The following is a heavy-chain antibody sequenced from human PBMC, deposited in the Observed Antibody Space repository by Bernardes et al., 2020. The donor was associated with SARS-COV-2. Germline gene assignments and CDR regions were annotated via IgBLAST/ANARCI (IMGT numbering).Heavy chain of an antibody. Sequence: VKVSCKASGYTFTGYYMHWVRQAPGQGLEWMGWINPNSGGTNYAQKFQGWVTMTRDTSISTAYMELSRLRSDDTAVYYCARGSGKDYYYYGMDVWGQGTTVTVSS. CDR1: GYTFTGYY. CDR2: INPNSGGT. CDR3: ARGSGKDYYYYGMDV. D-gene: IGHD3-10*01. J-gene: IGHJ6*02. V-gene: IGHV1-2*04.